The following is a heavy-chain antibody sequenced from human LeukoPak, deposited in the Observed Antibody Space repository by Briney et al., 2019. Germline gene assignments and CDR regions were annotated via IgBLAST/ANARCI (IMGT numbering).Heavy chain of an antibody. V-gene: IGHV3-11*06. D-gene: IGHD2-2*01. CDR1: GFTFIDYY. Sequence: GSLRLSFAASGFTFIDYYMSWIRQAPGKGLEWVSYIILSSTYTNYSDSVKGRFTISRDNSKNSLYLQMSSLRAEDTAVYCCARDRREGFDCSSTSCPYYYSGMDVWGQGTTVTVSS. CDR3: ARDRREGFDCSSTSCPYYYSGMDV. J-gene: IGHJ6*02. CDR2: IILSSTYT.